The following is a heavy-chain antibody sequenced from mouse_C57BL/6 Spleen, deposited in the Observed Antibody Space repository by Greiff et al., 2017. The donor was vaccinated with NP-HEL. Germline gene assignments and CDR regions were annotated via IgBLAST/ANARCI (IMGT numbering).Heavy chain of an antibody. CDR1: GFSLTSYG. J-gene: IGHJ4*01. Sequence: QVQLKESGPGLVQPSQSLSITCTVSGFSLTSYGVHWVRQSPGKGLEWLGVIWSGGSTDYNAAFISRLSISKDNSTSQVFFKMNSLQADDTAIYYCARTGYYAMDYWGQGTSVTVSS. V-gene: IGHV2-2*01. CDR3: ARTGYYAMDY. CDR2: IWSGGST.